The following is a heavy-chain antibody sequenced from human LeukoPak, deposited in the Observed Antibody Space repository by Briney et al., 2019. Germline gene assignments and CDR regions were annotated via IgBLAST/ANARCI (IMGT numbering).Heavy chain of an antibody. Sequence: GGSLRLSCEASGFTLTKYWMYWVRQAPGKGLVWVSRIKNDGSITTYADSVKGRFTISRDNAKDTLYLQMNGLRVDDTAVYYRERSPITDWYEDYWGQGTLVTVSS. J-gene: IGHJ4*02. CDR1: GFTLTKYW. V-gene: IGHV3-74*03. CDR3: ERSPITDWYEDY. CDR2: IKNDGSIT. D-gene: IGHD1-1*01.